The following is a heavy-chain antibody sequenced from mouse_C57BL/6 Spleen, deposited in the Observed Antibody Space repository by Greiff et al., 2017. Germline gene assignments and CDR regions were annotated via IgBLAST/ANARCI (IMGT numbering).Heavy chain of an antibody. V-gene: IGHV5-4*01. D-gene: IGHD3-2*02. CDR2: ISDGGSYT. J-gene: IGHJ3*01. CDR3: ARDEDSSGSWFAY. Sequence: EVMLVESGGGLVKPGGSLKLSCAASGFTFSSYAMSWVRQTPEKRLEWVATISDGGSYTYYPDNVQGRFTISRDNAKNNLYLQMSHLKSEDTAMYYCARDEDSSGSWFAYWGQGTLVTVSA. CDR1: GFTFSSYA.